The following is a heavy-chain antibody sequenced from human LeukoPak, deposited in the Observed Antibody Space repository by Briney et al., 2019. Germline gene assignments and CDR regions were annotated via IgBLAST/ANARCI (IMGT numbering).Heavy chain of an antibody. V-gene: IGHV3-23*01. CDR1: GFTFSSYA. CDR2: ISGSGGST. CDR3: AKDPAGSGNPYYFDY. D-gene: IGHD3-10*01. J-gene: IGHJ4*02. Sequence: GGSLRLSCAASGFTFSSYAMSWVRQAPGKGVEWVSAISGSGGSTYYADSVKGRFTISRDNSKNTLYLQMNSLRAEDTAVYYCAKDPAGSGNPYYFDYWGQGTLVTVSS.